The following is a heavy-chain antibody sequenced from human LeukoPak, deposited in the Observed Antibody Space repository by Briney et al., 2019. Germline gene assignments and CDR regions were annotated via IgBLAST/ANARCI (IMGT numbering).Heavy chain of an antibody. CDR2: IYHSGST. J-gene: IGHJ5*02. D-gene: IGHD2-2*01. CDR3: ARDRGSLGYCSSTSCYGVDP. Sequence: SETLSLTCAVSGYSISSGYYWGWIRQPPGKGLEWIGSIYHSGSTYYNPSLKSRVNISVDTSKNQFSLKLSSVTAADTAVYYCARDRGSLGYCSSTSCYGVDPWGQGTLVTVSS. V-gene: IGHV4-38-2*02. CDR1: GYSISSGYY.